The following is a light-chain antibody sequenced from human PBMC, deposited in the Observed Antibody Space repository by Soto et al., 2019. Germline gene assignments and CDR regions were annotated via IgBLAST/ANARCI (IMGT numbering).Light chain of an antibody. V-gene: IGKV3-20*01. Sequence: EIVLTQSPGTLYLSPGERATLSCRASQSVSSSYLAWYQQKPGQAPGLLIYGASSRATGIPDRFSGSGSGKDFTLTISRLEPEDFAVYYCQQYGSSPRTFGQGTKVEI. CDR2: GAS. J-gene: IGKJ1*01. CDR1: QSVSSSY. CDR3: QQYGSSPRT.